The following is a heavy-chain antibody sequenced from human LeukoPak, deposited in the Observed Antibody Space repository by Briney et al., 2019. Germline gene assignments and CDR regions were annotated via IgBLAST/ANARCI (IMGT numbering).Heavy chain of an antibody. CDR3: ARGDYYGSGSYGG. V-gene: IGHV4-4*02. Sequence: SETLSLTCSLSGGSISISNWWSWVRQPPGKGLEWIGEIYHSGSTNYNPSLKSRVTISVDKSKNQFSLKLSSVTAADTAVYYCARGDYYGSGSYGGWGQGTLVTVSS. CDR1: GGSISISNW. D-gene: IGHD3-10*01. J-gene: IGHJ4*02. CDR2: IYHSGST.